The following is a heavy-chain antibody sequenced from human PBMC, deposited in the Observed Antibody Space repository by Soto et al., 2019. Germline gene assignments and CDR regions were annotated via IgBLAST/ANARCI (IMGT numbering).Heavy chain of an antibody. CDR2: ISGSGGST. CDR3: AKSGYDFWSGYLYYYYMDV. D-gene: IGHD3-3*01. V-gene: IGHV3-23*01. CDR1: GFTCSCYA. Sequence: EVQLLESGGGLVQPGGSLRLSCAASGFTCSCYAMSWVRQAPGKGLEWVSAISGSGGSTYYADSVKGRFTISRDNSKNTLYLQMNSLRAEDTAVYYCAKSGYDFWSGYLYYYYMDVWGKGTTVTVSS. J-gene: IGHJ6*03.